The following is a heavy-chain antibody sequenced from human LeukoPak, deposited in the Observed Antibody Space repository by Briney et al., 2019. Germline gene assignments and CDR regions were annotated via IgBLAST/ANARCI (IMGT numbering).Heavy chain of an antibody. Sequence: GGSLRLSCAASGFTFSSYSMNWVRQAPGKGLEWVSSISSSSSYIYYADSVKGRFTISRDNAKNSLYLQMNSLRAEDTAVYYCTTIGGVRSDVDYWGQGTLVTVSS. CDR1: GFTFSSYS. CDR2: ISSSSSYI. CDR3: TTIGGVRSDVDY. D-gene: IGHD3-10*01. J-gene: IGHJ4*02. V-gene: IGHV3-21*03.